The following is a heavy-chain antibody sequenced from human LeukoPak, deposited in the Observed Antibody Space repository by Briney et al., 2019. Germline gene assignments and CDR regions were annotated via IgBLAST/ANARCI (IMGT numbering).Heavy chain of an antibody. CDR2: ISGSGGST. V-gene: IGHV3-23*01. J-gene: IGHJ4*02. D-gene: IGHD3-10*01. CDR3: AKVRGAFLRLWFGESIDLFDY. CDR1: GFTFSSYA. Sequence: PGGSLRLSCAASGFTFSSYAMSWVRQAPGKGLEWVSAISGSGGSTYYADSVKGRFTISRDNSKNTLYLQMNSLRAEDTAVYYCAKVRGAFLRLWFGESIDLFDYWGQGTLVTVSS.